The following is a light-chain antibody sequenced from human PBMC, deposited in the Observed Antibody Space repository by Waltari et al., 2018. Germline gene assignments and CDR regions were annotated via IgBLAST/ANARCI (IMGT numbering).Light chain of an antibody. J-gene: IGKJ5*01. CDR2: CVS. CDR1: QSGNSIS. CDR3: QQYDTPPIT. V-gene: IGKV3-20*01. Sequence: DIALTQSPGTLSWSPGERATLSCRASQSGNSISFAWYQQKPGQTPRPLIYCVSLRAPGTPDRFSGSGSGTDFTLTISSLQPDDFAVYYCQQYDTPPITFGQGTRLEIK.